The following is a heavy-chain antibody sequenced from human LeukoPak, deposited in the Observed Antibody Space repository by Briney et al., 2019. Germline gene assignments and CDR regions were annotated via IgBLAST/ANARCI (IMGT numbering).Heavy chain of an antibody. D-gene: IGHD6-13*01. J-gene: IGHJ4*02. CDR1: GFTVSSSY. Sequence: GGSLRLSCAASGFTVSSSYMSWVRQAPGKGLEWVSVIYSGGTTYYADSVKGRFTISRDSSKNTLYLQMNSLRAEDTAVYYCARTEDDSSSWTFDYWGQGTLVTVSS. V-gene: IGHV3-53*01. CDR3: ARTEDDSSSWTFDY. CDR2: IYSGGTT.